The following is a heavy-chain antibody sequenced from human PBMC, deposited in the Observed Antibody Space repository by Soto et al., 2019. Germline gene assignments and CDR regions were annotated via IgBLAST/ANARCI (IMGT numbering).Heavy chain of an antibody. Sequence: GGSLRLSCAASGFTFSSYGMHWVRHAPGKGLEWVAVISYDGSNKYYADSVKGRFTISRDNSKNTLYLQMNSLRAEDTAVYYCAKTYDFWSGYSGYYGMDVWGQGTTVTVS. V-gene: IGHV3-30*18. CDR3: AKTYDFWSGYSGYYGMDV. CDR1: GFTFSSYG. D-gene: IGHD3-3*01. J-gene: IGHJ6*02. CDR2: ISYDGSNK.